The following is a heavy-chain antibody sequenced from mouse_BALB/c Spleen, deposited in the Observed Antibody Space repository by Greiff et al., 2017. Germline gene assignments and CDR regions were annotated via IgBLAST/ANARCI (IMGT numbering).Heavy chain of an antibody. V-gene: IGHV3-6*02. J-gene: IGHJ3*01. D-gene: IGHD2-3*01. Sequence: EVQLQQSGPGLVKPSQSLSLTCSVTGYSITSGYYWNWIRQFPGNKLEWMGYISYDGSNNYNPSLKNRISITRDTSKNQFFLKLNSVTTEDTATYYCARDDGYYFNWGQGTLVTVSA. CDR1: GYSITSGYY. CDR3: ARDDGYYFN. CDR2: ISYDGSN.